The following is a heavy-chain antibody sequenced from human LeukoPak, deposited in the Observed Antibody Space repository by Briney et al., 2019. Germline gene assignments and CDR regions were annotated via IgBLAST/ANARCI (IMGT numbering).Heavy chain of an antibody. CDR2: IRYDGSNK. J-gene: IGHJ4*02. CDR1: GFTFSSYG. CDR3: AGGVRFLEWLLTEPNFDY. Sequence: GGSLRLSCAASGFTFSSYGMHWVRQAPGKGLEWVAFIRYDGSNKYYADSVKGRFTISRDNSKNTLYLQMNSLRAEDTAVYYCAGGVRFLEWLLTEPNFDYWGQGTPVTVSS. D-gene: IGHD3-3*01. V-gene: IGHV3-30*02.